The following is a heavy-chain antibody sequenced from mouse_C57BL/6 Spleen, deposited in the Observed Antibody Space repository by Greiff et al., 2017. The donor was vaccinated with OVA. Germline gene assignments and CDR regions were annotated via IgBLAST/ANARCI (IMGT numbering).Heavy chain of an antibody. Sequence: QVQLQQPGAELVRPGTSVKLSCKASGYTFTSYWMHWVKQRPGQGLEWIGGIDPSDSYTKYNQKFKGKATLTVDTSSITAYMQLSSLTSEDSAVYFCARGLRDWFAYWGQGTLVTVSA. CDR2: IDPSDSYT. CDR1: GYTFTSYW. J-gene: IGHJ3*01. D-gene: IGHD2-12*01. V-gene: IGHV1-59*01. CDR3: ARGLRDWFAY.